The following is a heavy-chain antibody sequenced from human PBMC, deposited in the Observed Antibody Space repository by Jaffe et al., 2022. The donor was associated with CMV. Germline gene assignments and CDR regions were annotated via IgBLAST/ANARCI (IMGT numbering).Heavy chain of an antibody. CDR3: AKERDAVPTMRGDS. CDR2: ICSTSTCT. V-gene: IGHV3-23*01. CDR1: GFTFNNYA. J-gene: IGHJ4*02. D-gene: IGHD5-12*01. Sequence: EVQLLESGGGLVQPGGSLRLSCAASGFTFNNYAMSWVRQAPGKGLEWISTICSTSTCTYYSDSVRGRFTISRDNSKNTLYLQMNSLRGDDTAIYYCAKERDAVPTMRGDSWGQGTLVTVSS.